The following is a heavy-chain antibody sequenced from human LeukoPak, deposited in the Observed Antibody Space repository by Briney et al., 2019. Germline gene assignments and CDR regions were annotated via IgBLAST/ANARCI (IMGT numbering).Heavy chain of an antibody. V-gene: IGHV4-34*01. Sequence: ASETLSLTCAVYGGSFSGYYWSWIRQPPGKGLEWIGSIYYSGSTYYNPSLKSRVTISVDTSKNQFSLKLSSVTAADTAVYYCARDSEGQQLAHAFDIWGQGTMVTVSS. CDR3: ARDSEGQQLAHAFDI. CDR1: GGSFSGYY. CDR2: IYYSGST. D-gene: IGHD6-13*01. J-gene: IGHJ3*02.